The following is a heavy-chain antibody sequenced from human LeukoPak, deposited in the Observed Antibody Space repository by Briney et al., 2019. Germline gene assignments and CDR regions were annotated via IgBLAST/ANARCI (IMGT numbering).Heavy chain of an antibody. CDR3: ARDSSSSSGAMRLRYGMDV. CDR1: GYTFTSYD. Sequence: ASVKVSCKASGYTFTSYDINGVRQATGQGLDGMGWMNPNSGNTGYTQKFQGRVTTTRNTSISTAYMKLSSLRSEDTAVYYCARDSSSSSGAMRLRYGMDVWGQGTTVTVSS. V-gene: IGHV1-8*01. D-gene: IGHD6-6*01. J-gene: IGHJ6*02. CDR2: MNPNSGNT.